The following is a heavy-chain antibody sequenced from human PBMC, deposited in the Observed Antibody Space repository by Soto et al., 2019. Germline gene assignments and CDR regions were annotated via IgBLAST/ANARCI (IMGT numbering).Heavy chain of an antibody. D-gene: IGHD4-17*01. CDR2: ISYDGSNK. Sequence: QVQLVESGGGVVQPGRSLRLSCAASGFTFSSYAMHWVRQAPGKGLEWVAVISYDGSNKYYADSVKGRFTISRDNSKNXLYLQMNSLRAEDTAVYYCARGYGGQIYYYYGMDVWGQGTTVTVSS. V-gene: IGHV3-30-3*01. CDR1: GFTFSSYA. J-gene: IGHJ6*02. CDR3: ARGYGGQIYYYYGMDV.